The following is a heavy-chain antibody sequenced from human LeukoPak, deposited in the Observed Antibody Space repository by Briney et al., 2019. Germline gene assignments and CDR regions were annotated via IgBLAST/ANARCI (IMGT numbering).Heavy chain of an antibody. CDR3: ARARPVSGSYYFDY. CDR1: GYTFTDYY. J-gene: IGHJ4*02. V-gene: IGHV1-8*03. CDR2: IHPNSGNT. Sequence: ASVKVSCKASGYTFTDYYLHWVRQAPGQGLEWMGWIHPNSGNTGYAQKFQGRVTITRNTSISTAYMELSSLRSEDTAVYYCARARPVSGSYYFDYWGQGTLVTVSS. D-gene: IGHD1-26*01.